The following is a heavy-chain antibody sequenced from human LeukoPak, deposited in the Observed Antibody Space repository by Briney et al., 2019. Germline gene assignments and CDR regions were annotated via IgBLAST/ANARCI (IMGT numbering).Heavy chain of an antibody. CDR2: ISGSGGST. D-gene: IGHD3-22*01. J-gene: IGHJ4*02. Sequence: GGSLRLSCAASGFTFSSYAMSWVRQAPGKGLEWVSAISGSGGSTYYADSVKGRFTISRDNSKKTLYRQMKSLRAEDTAVYYCATRTYYYDSSAPPPFDYWGQGTLVTVSS. CDR3: ATRTYYYDSSAPPPFDY. V-gene: IGHV3-23*01. CDR1: GFTFSSYA.